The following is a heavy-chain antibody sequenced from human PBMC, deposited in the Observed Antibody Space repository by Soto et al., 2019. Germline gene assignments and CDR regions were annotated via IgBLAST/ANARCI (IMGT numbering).Heavy chain of an antibody. CDR3: ASASSGSYVFDY. CDR2: IYYSGST. J-gene: IGHJ4*02. Sequence: PSATLSLTCTVSGGSISSYYWSWSRQPPGKGLEWIGYIYYSGSTNYNPSLKSRVTISIDTSKNQISLKLSSVTAADTAVYYCASASSGSYVFDYWGQGTLVTVSS. CDR1: GGSISSYY. V-gene: IGHV4-59*01. D-gene: IGHD1-26*01.